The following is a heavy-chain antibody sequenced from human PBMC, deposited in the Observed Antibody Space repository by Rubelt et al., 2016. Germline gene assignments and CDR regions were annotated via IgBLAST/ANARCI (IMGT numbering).Heavy chain of an antibody. CDR3: ARRRLGGSMDV. D-gene: IGHD1-26*01. J-gene: IGHJ6*02. Sequence: CAASGFTFSSFGMNWVRQAPGKGLEWVSSISSRGDYIYYADSVKGRFTISRDNAKNSLYLQMNSLRAEDTAVYYCARRRLGGSMDVWGQGTTVTVSS. V-gene: IGHV3-21*01. CDR2: ISSRGDYI. CDR1: GFTFSSFG.